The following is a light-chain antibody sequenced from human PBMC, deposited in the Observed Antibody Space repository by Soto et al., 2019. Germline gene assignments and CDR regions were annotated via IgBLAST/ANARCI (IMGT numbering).Light chain of an antibody. V-gene: IGLV2-14*01. J-gene: IGLJ3*02. CDR1: SSDVGGYNY. CDR3: SSYTSSSTWV. Sequence: QSALTQPASVSGSPGQSITISCTGTSSDVGGYNYVSWYQQHPGKAPKLMIYEDSNRPSGVSNRFSGSKSANTASLTISGLQAEDEADYYCSSYTSSSTWVFGGGTKLTVL. CDR2: EDS.